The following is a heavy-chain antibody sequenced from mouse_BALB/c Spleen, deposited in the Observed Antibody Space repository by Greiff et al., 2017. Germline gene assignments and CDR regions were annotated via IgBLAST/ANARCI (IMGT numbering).Heavy chain of an antibody. CDR2: ISDGGSYT. Sequence: EVHLVESGGGLVKPGGSLKLSCAASGFTFSDYYMYWVRQTPEKRLEWVATISDGGSYTYYPDSVKGRFTISRDNAKNNLYLQMSSLKSEDTAMYYCASFYDGYSAWFAYWGQGTLVTVSA. CDR1: GFTFSDYY. V-gene: IGHV5-4*02. CDR3: ASFYDGYSAWFAY. J-gene: IGHJ3*01. D-gene: IGHD2-3*01.